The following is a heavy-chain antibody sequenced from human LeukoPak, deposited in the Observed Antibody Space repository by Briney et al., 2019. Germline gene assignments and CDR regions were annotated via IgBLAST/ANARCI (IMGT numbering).Heavy chain of an antibody. CDR1: GFTFSDYY. J-gene: IGHJ4*02. V-gene: IGHV3-11*04. Sequence: GGSLRLSCAASGFTFSDYYMSWIRQAPGKGLEWVSYISGSGSTIYYADSVKGRFTISRDNADNSLYLQMNSLRDEDTAVYYCARDKEVGPTLLSYWGQGTLVTVSS. CDR3: ARDKEVGPTLLSY. D-gene: IGHD1-26*01. CDR2: ISGSGSTI.